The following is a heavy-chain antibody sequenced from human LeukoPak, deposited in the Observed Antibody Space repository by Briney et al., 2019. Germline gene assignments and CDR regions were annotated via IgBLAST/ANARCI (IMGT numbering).Heavy chain of an antibody. CDR2: IYYSGST. CDR3: ARSQRSITYYDFWSGYYSGYWFDP. Sequence: SDTLSLTGTVSDGSISSYCWSWIQQPPGKGLEWVGYIYYSGSTNYNPCLKSRVTISVDTSKNQFSLKLSSVTAADTAVYYCARSQRSITYYDFWSGYYSGYWFDPWGQGTLVTVSS. J-gene: IGHJ5*02. V-gene: IGHV4-59*01. CDR1: DGSISSYC. D-gene: IGHD3-3*01.